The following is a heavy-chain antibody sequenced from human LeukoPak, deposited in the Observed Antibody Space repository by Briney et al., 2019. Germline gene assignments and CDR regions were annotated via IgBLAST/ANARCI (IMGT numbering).Heavy chain of an antibody. CDR1: GFTINQHA. CDR2: IRPDGSAV. V-gene: IGHV3-7*01. CDR3: ARFGLPYSIDL. J-gene: IGHJ6*02. D-gene: IGHD3/OR15-3a*01. Sequence: GGSLRLSCIASGFTINQHAMSWVRQAPVKGLEWVASIRPDGSAVFYVDSVKGRFTFSRDNAKNSLDLQMNSLRAEDTAVYYCARFGLPYSIDLWGLGTMVTVSS.